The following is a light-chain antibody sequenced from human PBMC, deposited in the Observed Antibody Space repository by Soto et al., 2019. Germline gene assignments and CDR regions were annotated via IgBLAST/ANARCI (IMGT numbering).Light chain of an antibody. CDR2: DAS. CDR1: QTIFTW. J-gene: IGKJ1*01. CDR3: QQYNTDSWT. Sequence: IEVTQSPSSLAASLGDRVTITCRASQTIFTWLAWYQQKPGKAPKLLIYDASTLESGVPSRFSGSGSGTEFTLTISSLQPDDFGNYYCQQYNTDSWTFGQGTKVDIK. V-gene: IGKV1-5*01.